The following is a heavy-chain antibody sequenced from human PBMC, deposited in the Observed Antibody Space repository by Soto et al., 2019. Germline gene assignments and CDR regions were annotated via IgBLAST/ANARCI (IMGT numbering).Heavy chain of an antibody. V-gene: IGHV5-51*01. J-gene: IGHJ3*02. D-gene: IGHD6-13*01. CDR1: GDNFAIYY. CDR2: IHPGDSNS. CDR3: ARRTPGSSSWRGFDI. Sequence: PVESLTICCKVSGDNFAIYYIVWVLQMPGKGLEWMGIIHPGDSNSRYSPAFQGQVTISADKSISTAVLQWNSLKASDTAMYYCARRTPGSSSWRGFDIWGQGTMVTVSS.